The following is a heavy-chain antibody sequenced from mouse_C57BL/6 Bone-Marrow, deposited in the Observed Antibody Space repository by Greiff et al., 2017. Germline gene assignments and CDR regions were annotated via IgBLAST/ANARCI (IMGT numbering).Heavy chain of an antibody. CDR2: IDPENGDT. J-gene: IGHJ2*01. V-gene: IGHV14-4*01. CDR1: GFNIQDDY. CDR3: TWETAQVDFDY. D-gene: IGHD3-2*02. Sequence: EVQLQQSGAELVRPGASVKLSCTASGFNIQDDYMHWVKQRPEQGLEWIGWIDPENGDTEYASKFQGKATITADTSSNTAYLQLSSLTSEDTAVYYCTWETAQVDFDYWGQGTTLTVSS.